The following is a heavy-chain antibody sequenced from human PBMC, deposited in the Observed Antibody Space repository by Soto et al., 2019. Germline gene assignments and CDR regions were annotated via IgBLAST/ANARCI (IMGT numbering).Heavy chain of an antibody. J-gene: IGHJ5*02. Sequence: EVQLVESGGGLVQPGGSLRLSCAASGFTFSSYWMSWVRQAPGKGLEWVANIKQDGSEKYYVDSVKGRFTISRDNAKNSLYLQMNSLRAEDTAVYYCARGTLERLWSDWFDPWGQGTLVTVSS. V-gene: IGHV3-7*01. CDR3: ARGTLERLWSDWFDP. D-gene: IGHD1-1*01. CDR2: IKQDGSEK. CDR1: GFTFSSYW.